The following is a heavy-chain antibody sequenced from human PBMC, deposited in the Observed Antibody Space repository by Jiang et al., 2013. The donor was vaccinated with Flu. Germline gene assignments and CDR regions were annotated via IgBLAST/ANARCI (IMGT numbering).Heavy chain of an antibody. J-gene: IGHJ4*02. V-gene: IGHV4-30-2*04. CDR3: ATSGLSIAATQFDY. Sequence: RVTISVDTSKNQFSLKLSSVTAADTAVYYCATSGLSIAATQFDYWGQGTLVTVSS. D-gene: IGHD6-6*01.